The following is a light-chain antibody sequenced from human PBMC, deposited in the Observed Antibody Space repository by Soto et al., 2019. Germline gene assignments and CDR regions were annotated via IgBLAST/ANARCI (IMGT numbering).Light chain of an antibody. CDR2: EGS. J-gene: IGLJ1*01. Sequence: QSVLTQPASVSGSPGQSITISCTGTSSDVGSYNVVSWYQQHPGKAPKLMMYEGSKRPSGVSNRFSGSKSGNTASLTISGLQAEDEADYYCCSYAGSSTYVFGTGTKLTVL. CDR1: SSDVGSYNV. V-gene: IGLV2-23*01. CDR3: CSYAGSSTYV.